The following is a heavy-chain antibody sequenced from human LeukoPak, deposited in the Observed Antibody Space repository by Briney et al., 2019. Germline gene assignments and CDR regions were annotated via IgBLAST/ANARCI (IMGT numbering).Heavy chain of an antibody. V-gene: IGHV3-15*07. J-gene: IGHJ4*02. D-gene: IGHD3-22*01. CDR3: TAYFYDSSGYYFDY. CDR2: IKSKTDGGTT. CDR1: GFTFSNAW. Sequence: GGSLRLSCAGSGFTFSNAWMNWVRQAPGKGLEWVGRIKSKTDGGTTDYAAPVKGRFTISRDDSKNTLYLQMNSLKTEDTAVYYCTAYFYDSSGYYFDYWGQGTLVTVSS.